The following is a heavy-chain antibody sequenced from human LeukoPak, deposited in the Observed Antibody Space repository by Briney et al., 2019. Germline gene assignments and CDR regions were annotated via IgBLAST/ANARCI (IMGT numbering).Heavy chain of an antibody. V-gene: IGHV1-24*01. CDR1: GYTLTELS. Sequence: ASVKVSCKVSGYTLTELSMHWVRQAPGKGLEWMGGFDPEDGETIYAQKFQGRVTMTEDTSTDTAYMELSSLRSEDTAVYYCARSETYYYDSSGYCIDYWGQGTLVTVSS. D-gene: IGHD3-22*01. CDR3: ARSETYYYDSSGYCIDY. J-gene: IGHJ4*02. CDR2: FDPEDGET.